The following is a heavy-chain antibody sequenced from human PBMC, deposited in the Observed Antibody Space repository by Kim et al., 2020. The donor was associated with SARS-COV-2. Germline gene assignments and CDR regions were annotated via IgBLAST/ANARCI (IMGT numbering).Heavy chain of an antibody. CDR2: IYYSGST. V-gene: IGHV4-39*01. D-gene: IGHD3-3*01. CDR3: ARQDRDFWSGYYRDYFDY. J-gene: IGHJ4*02. Sequence: SETLSLTCTVSGGSISSSSYYWGWIRQPPGKGLEWIGSIYYSGSTYYNPSLKSRVTISVDTSKNQFSLKLSSVTAADTAVYYCARQDRDFWSGYYRDYFDYWGQGTLVTVSS. CDR1: GGSISSSSYY.